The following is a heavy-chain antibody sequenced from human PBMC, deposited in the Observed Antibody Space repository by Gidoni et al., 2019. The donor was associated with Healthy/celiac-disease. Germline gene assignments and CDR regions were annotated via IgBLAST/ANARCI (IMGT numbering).Heavy chain of an antibody. CDR1: GYTFTSYY. CDR3: ARDGSNGMAYYDYGMDV. V-gene: IGHV1-46*01. D-gene: IGHD1-26*01. CDR2: INPSGGST. Sequence: QVQLVQSGAEVKKPGASVKVSCTASGYTFTSYYMHWVRQAPGQGLEWMGIINPSGGSTSYAQKFQGRVTMTRDTSTSTVYMELSSLRSEDTAVYYCARDGSNGMAYYDYGMDVWGQGTTVTVSS. J-gene: IGHJ6*02.